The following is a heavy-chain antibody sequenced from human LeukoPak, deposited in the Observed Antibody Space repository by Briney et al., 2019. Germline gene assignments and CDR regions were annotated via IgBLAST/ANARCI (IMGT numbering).Heavy chain of an antibody. Sequence: ASVNVSCKASGGTFSSYAISWVRQAPGHGLEWMGGIIPIFGTANYAQKFQGKVTITADKSTSTAYMELSSLRSEDTAVYYCARGGDYDILTGYLPSNWFDPWGQGTLVTVSS. CDR1: GGTFSSYA. V-gene: IGHV1-69*06. J-gene: IGHJ5*02. CDR2: IIPIFGTA. CDR3: ARGGDYDILTGYLPSNWFDP. D-gene: IGHD3-9*01.